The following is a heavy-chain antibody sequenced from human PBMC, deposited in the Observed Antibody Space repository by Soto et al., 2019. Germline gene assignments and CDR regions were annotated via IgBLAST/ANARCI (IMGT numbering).Heavy chain of an antibody. CDR3: TRHVTHSPGTYYYYYYMDV. CDR1: VFTFSGSA. Sequence: GGSLRLSCVASVFTFSGSAMHWVRQASGKGLEWVGRIRSKANSYATAYAASVKGRFTISRDDSKNTAYLQMNSLKTEDTAVYYCTRHVTHSPGTYYYYYYMDVWGKGTTVTVSS. V-gene: IGHV3-73*01. J-gene: IGHJ6*03. D-gene: IGHD1-26*01. CDR2: IRSKANSYAT.